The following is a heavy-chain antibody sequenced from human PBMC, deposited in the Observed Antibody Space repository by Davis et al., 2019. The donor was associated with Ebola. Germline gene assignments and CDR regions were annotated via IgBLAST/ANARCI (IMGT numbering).Heavy chain of an antibody. CDR3: ARLGHYRRYSSGGSCYERNWFDP. J-gene: IGHJ5*02. CDR1: GGTFSSYA. D-gene: IGHD2-15*01. CDR2: IIPILGIA. V-gene: IGHV1-69*04. Sequence: AASVKVSCKASGGTFSSYAISWVRQAPGQGLEWMGRIIPILGIANYAQKFQGRVTITADKSTSTAYMELSSLRSEDTAVYYCARLGHYRRYSSGGSCYERNWFDPWGQGTLVTVSS.